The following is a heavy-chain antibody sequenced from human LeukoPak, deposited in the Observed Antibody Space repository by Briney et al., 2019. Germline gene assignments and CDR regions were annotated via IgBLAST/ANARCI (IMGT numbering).Heavy chain of an antibody. CDR3: ARETDGSSWYFPAFDI. J-gene: IGHJ3*02. CDR1: GYTFTSYA. V-gene: IGHV7-4-1*02. CDR2: INTNTGNP. Sequence: ASVKVSCKASGYTFTSYAMNWVRQAPGQGLEWMGWINTNTGNPTYAQGFTGRFVFSLDTSVSTAYLQISSLKAEDTAVYYCARETDGSSWYFPAFDIWGQGTMVTVSS. D-gene: IGHD6-13*01.